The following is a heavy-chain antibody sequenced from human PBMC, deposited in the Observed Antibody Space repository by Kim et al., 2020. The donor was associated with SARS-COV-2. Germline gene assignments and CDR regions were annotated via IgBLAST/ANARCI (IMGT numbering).Heavy chain of an antibody. Sequence: GGSLRLSCAASGFTFSSYGMHWVRQAPGKGLEWVAVISYDGSNKYYADSVKGRFTISRDNSKNTLYLQMNSLRAEDTAVYYCARVQGYCSSTSCYELDYYGMDVWGQGTTVTVSS. CDR3: ARVQGYCSSTSCYELDYYGMDV. J-gene: IGHJ6*02. CDR2: ISYDGSNK. V-gene: IGHV3-33*05. CDR1: GFTFSSYG. D-gene: IGHD2-2*01.